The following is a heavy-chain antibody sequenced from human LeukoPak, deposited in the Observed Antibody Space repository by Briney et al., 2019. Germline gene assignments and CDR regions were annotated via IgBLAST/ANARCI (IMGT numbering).Heavy chain of an antibody. CDR3: ARVSTAGILYYFDY. J-gene: IGHJ4*02. CDR1: GGSISSSSYY. D-gene: IGHD6-13*01. Sequence: SETLSLTCTVSGGSISSSSYYWGWIRQPPGKGLEWIGSIYYSGSTYYNPSLKSRVTISVDTSKNQFSLKLSSVTAADTAVYYCARVSTAGILYYFDYWGQGTLVTVSS. CDR2: IYYSGST. V-gene: IGHV4-39*07.